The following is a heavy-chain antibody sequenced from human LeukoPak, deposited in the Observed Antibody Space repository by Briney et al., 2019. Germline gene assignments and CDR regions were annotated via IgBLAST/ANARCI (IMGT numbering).Heavy chain of an antibody. V-gene: IGHV3-23*01. D-gene: IGHD3-3*01. J-gene: IGHJ4*02. CDR1: GFTFSSSW. CDR2: SGSGGST. Sequence: GGSLRLSCAASGFTFSSSWMNWVRQAPGKGLEWVSGSGSGGSTYYADSVKGRFTISRDNSKNTLYLQMNSLRAEDTAVYYCAKDFWSGYYPNYWGQGTLVTVSS. CDR3: AKDFWSGYYPNY.